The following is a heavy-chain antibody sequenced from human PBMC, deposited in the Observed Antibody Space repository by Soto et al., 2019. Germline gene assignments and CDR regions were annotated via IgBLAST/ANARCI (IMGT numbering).Heavy chain of an antibody. V-gene: IGHV3-21*01. D-gene: IGHD3-22*01. CDR2: ISSSSSYI. CDR3: ARGNYYDSSGYYPVGYYYYYGMDV. J-gene: IGHJ6*02. CDR1: GFTFSSYI. Sequence: GGSLRLSCAASGFTFSSYIMNWVRQSPGKGLEWVSSISSSSSYIYYADSVKGRFTISRDNAKNSLYLQMNSLRAEDTAVYYCARGNYYDSSGYYPVGYYYYYGMDVWGQGTTVTVSS.